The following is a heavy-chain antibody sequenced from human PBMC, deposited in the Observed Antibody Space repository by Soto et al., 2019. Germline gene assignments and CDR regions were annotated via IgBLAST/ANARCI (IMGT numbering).Heavy chain of an antibody. V-gene: IGHV3-33*01. Sequence: QVQLVESGGGVVQPGRSLRLSCAASGFTFSSYGMHWVRQAPGKGLEWVAVIWYDGSNKYYADSVKGRFTISRDNSKNTLYLQMNSLRAEDTPVYYCARERHYDFWSGSPPGYFDYWGQGTLVTVSS. CDR2: IWYDGSNK. CDR1: GFTFSSYG. D-gene: IGHD3-3*01. J-gene: IGHJ4*02. CDR3: ARERHYDFWSGSPPGYFDY.